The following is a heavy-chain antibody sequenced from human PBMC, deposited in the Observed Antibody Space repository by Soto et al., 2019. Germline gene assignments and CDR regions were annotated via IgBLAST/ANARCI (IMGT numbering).Heavy chain of an antibody. J-gene: IGHJ4*02. V-gene: IGHV4-31*03. Sequence: LYITCTVSSAPIISGVYYGRWIRQHPGKGLEWIGHIYFLGNTYYNPSLKSRVTISIDTSKRQFSLNLTSVTAADTAVYYCARETFVGPVLFVHWFQGTLVPVSS. D-gene: IGHD2-21*01. CDR2: IYFLGNT. CDR3: ARETFVGPVLFVH. CDR1: SAPIISGVYY.